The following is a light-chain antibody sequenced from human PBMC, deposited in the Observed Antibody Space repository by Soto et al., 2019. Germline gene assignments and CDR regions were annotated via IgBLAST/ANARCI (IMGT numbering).Light chain of an antibody. CDR1: QTVSGSY. CDR3: QQYGDSPLT. J-gene: IGKJ4*01. CDR2: GAS. Sequence: ENVLTQSPGTLSLSPGERATLSCRASQTVSGSYVAWYQQKPGQTHRLLIYGASSSATGIPDRFSGSGSGTDFTLTISRLEPEDFAVYHCQQYGDSPLTFGGGTKVEIK. V-gene: IGKV3-20*01.